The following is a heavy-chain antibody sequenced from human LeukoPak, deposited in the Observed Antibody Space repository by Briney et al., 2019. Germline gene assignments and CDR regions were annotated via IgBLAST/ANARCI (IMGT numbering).Heavy chain of an antibody. CDR2: ISGSSDST. Sequence: GGSLRLSCIASGFTFSRLAMSWVRQAPGKGLEWVSGISGSSDSTYYTDSVKGRFIIFRDNSKNTLYLQMNSLRVEDTAVYYCAKGGSFYGSGSYYNEPFDYWGQGTLVTVYS. D-gene: IGHD3-10*01. CDR1: GFTFSRLA. J-gene: IGHJ4*02. CDR3: AKGGSFYGSGSYYNEPFDY. V-gene: IGHV3-23*01.